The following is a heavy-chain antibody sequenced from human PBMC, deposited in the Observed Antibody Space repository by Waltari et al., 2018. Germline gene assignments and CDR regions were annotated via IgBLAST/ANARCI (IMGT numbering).Heavy chain of an antibody. D-gene: IGHD3-16*01. CDR1: GGPISSSSYY. CDR3: ARGGAGSYGY. CDR2: IYYSGST. J-gene: IGHJ4*02. Sequence: QLQLQESGPGLVKPSETLSLTCPVSGGPISSSSYYWGWIRQPPGKGLEWIGSIYYSGSTYYNPSLKSRVTISVDTSKNQFSLKLSSVTAADTAVYYCARGGAGSYGYWGQGTLVTVSS. V-gene: IGHV4-39*07.